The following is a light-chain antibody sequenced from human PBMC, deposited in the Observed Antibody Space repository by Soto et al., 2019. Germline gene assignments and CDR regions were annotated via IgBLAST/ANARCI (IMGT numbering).Light chain of an antibody. Sequence: EIVLTQSPGTLSLSPGERATLSCRASQGVTTAYLAWYQHKPGQAPRLLIYGASYRAAGIPDRFSGSGSGTDFTLTISSLEPEDSAIYYCQQRNIWPPVTFGQGTRLEIK. CDR3: QQRNIWPPVT. CDR2: GAS. J-gene: IGKJ5*01. CDR1: QGVTTAY. V-gene: IGKV3-11*01.